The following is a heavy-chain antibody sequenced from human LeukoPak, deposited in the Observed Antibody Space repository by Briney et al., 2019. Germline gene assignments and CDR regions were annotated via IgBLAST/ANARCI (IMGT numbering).Heavy chain of an antibody. Sequence: GGSLRLSRAASGFTFSSYWMSWVRQAPGKGLEWVANIKQDGSEKYYVDSVKGRFTISRDNAKNSLYLQMNSLRAEDTAVYYCARFPYYYDSSGYYYLNYYYYGMDVWGQGPRSPSP. CDR1: GFTFSSYW. J-gene: IGHJ6*02. V-gene: IGHV3-7*01. CDR3: ARFPYYYDSSGYYYLNYYYYGMDV. D-gene: IGHD3-22*01. CDR2: IKQDGSEK.